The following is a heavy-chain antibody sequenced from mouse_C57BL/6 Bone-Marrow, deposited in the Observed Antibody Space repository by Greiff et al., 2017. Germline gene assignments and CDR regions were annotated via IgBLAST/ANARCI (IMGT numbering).Heavy chain of an antibody. CDR2: ISDGGSYT. CDR1: GFTFSSYA. CDR3: ARDLELYDY. J-gene: IGHJ2*01. V-gene: IGHV5-4*01. D-gene: IGHD2-12*01. Sequence: EVQLVESGGGLVKPGGSLKLSCAASGFTFSSYAMSWVRQTPEKRLEWVATISDGGSYTYYPDNVKGRFTISGDNAKNNLYLQMSHLKSEDTAMYYCARDLELYDYWGQGTTLTVSS.